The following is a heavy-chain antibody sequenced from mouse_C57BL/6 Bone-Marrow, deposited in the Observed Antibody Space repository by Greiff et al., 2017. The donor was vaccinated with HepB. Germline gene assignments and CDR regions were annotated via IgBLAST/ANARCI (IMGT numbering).Heavy chain of an antibody. CDR2: IDPENGDT. CDR3: TTYYGDPLY. D-gene: IGHD2-13*01. J-gene: IGHJ2*01. Sequence: EVQLQQSGAELVRPGASVKLSCTASGFNIKDDYMHWVKQRPEQGLEWIGWIDPENGDTEYASKFQGKATITADTSSNTAYLQLSSLTSEDTADYYCTTYYGDPLYWGQGTTLTVSS. CDR1: GFNIKDDY. V-gene: IGHV14-4*01.